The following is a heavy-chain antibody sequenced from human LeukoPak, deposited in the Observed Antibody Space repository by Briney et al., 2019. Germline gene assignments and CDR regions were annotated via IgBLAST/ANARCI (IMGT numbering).Heavy chain of an antibody. Sequence: ASVKVSCKASGGTFSSYAISWVRQAPGQGLEWMGGIIPIFGTANYAQKFQGRVTITTDESTSTAYMELSSLRSEDTAVYYCARDTWFRRHSYGLFDYWGQGTLVTVSS. D-gene: IGHD5-18*01. J-gene: IGHJ4*02. CDR3: ARDTWFRRHSYGLFDY. V-gene: IGHV1-69*05. CDR2: IIPIFGTA. CDR1: GGTFSSYA.